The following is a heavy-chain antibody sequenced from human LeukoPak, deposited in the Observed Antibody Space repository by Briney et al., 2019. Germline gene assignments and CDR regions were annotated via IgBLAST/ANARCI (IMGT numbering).Heavy chain of an antibody. V-gene: IGHV3-49*04. CDR2: IRSKAYGGTT. J-gene: IGHJ4*02. D-gene: IGHD6-19*01. CDR3: TYGSGWYFDY. Sequence: PGGSLRLSCTASGFTFGDYAMSWVRQAPGKGLGWGGFIRSKAYGGTTEYAASVKGRFTISRDDSKSIAYLQMNSLKTEDTAVYYCTYGSGWYFDYWGQGTLVTVSS. CDR1: GFTFGDYA.